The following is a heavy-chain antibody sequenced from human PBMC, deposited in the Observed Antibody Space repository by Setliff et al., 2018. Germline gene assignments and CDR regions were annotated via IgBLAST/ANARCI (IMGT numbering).Heavy chain of an antibody. CDR2: YSPYNGKT. D-gene: IGHD2-2*01. Sequence: ASVKVSCKASGSTFTDSIVNWVRQAPGQGLEWVGWYSPYNGKTYSAQKFQGRVTLTTDTSTSAAYMELRSLRSDDTAVYYCSRLVRYCTRTSCQRASGDDYWGQGTLVTVSS. CDR3: SRLVRYCTRTSCQRASGDDY. CDR1: GSTFTDSI. J-gene: IGHJ4*02. V-gene: IGHV1-18*01.